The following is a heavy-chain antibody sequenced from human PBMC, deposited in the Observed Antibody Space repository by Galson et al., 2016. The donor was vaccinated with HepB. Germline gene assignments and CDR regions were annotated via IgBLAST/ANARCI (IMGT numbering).Heavy chain of an antibody. Sequence: YLRLSCAASGFSFRNYGMHWVRQAPGKGLDWVSAISDDGTNKYYADSMKGRFTISRDNSKNTLPLQMNSRRAEDTAVYYCVAGKEYFQHWGQGTLVTVSS. CDR2: ISDDGTNK. CDR3: VAGKEYFQH. D-gene: IGHD6-19*01. V-gene: IGHV3-30*03. CDR1: GFSFRNYG. J-gene: IGHJ1*01.